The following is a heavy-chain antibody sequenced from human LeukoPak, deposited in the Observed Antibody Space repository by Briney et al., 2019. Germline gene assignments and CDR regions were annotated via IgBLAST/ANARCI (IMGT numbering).Heavy chain of an antibody. V-gene: IGHV1-69*13. CDR3: AISITIFGVGPYNWFDP. J-gene: IGHJ5*02. CDR1: GGTFSSYA. Sequence: ASVKVSCKASGGTFSSYAISWVRQAPGQGLEWMGGVIPIFGTANYAQKFQGRVTITADESTGTAYMELSSLRSEDTAVYYCAISITIFGVGPYNWFDPWGQGTLVTVSS. CDR2: VIPIFGTA. D-gene: IGHD3-3*01.